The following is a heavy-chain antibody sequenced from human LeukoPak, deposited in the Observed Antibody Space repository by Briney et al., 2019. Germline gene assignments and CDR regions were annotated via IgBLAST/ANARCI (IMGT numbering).Heavy chain of an antibody. D-gene: IGHD4-17*01. CDR2: ISSSGSTI. J-gene: IGHJ4*02. CDR3: ARITVTTSF. CDR1: GFTFSSYE. Sequence: GGSLRLSCAASGFTFSSYEMNWVRQAPGKGLEWVSYISSSGSTIYYADSVKGRFTISRDNAKNSLYLQMNSLRAEDTAVCYCARITVTTSFWGQGTLVTVSS. V-gene: IGHV3-48*03.